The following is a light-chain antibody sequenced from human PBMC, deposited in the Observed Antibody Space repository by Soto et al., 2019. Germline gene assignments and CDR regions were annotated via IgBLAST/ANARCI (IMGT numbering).Light chain of an antibody. CDR2: GVS. CDR3: STHTTSGALQV. CDR1: ISDFVVYNY. V-gene: IGLV2-14*01. J-gene: IGLJ1*01. Sequence: QSVLTQPASVSGSPGQSLTISCTGTISDFVVYNYVSWYQQLPGKAPKLMIYGVSNRPSGVSNRFSGSKSGNTASLTISGLQADDEADYYCSTHTTSGALQVFGTGTKVTVL.